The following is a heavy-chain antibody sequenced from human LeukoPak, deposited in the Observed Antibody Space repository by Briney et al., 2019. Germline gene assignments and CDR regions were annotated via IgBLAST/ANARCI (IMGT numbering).Heavy chain of an antibody. CDR2: ISGSGGST. CDR1: GFTFSSYA. CDR3: AKDRDYSGYDLDAFDI. Sequence: HAGGSLRLSCAASGFTFSSYAMSWVRQAPGKGLEWVSAISGSGGSTYYADSVKGRFTISRDNSKNTLYLQMNSLRAEDTAVYYCAKDRDYSGYDLDAFDIWGQGTMVTVSS. V-gene: IGHV3-23*01. J-gene: IGHJ3*02. D-gene: IGHD5-12*01.